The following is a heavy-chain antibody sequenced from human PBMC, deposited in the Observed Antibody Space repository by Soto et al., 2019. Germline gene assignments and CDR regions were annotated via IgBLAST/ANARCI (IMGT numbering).Heavy chain of an antibody. V-gene: IGHV3-30-3*01. CDR2: ISYDGSDK. Sequence: GGSLRLSCAASGFTFSSYAMHWVRQAPGKGLEWVALISYDGSDKDYADSVKGRFTISRDSSKDSLYLQMNSLTTEDMAVYYCARDRIGGYYDSSDYFYAFDIWGQGTMVTVSS. J-gene: IGHJ3*02. D-gene: IGHD3-22*01. CDR1: GFTFSSYA. CDR3: ARDRIGGYYDSSDYFYAFDI.